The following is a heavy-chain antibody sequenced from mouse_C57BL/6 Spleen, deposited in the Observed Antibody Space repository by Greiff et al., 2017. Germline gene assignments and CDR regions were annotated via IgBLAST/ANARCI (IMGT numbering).Heavy chain of an antibody. CDR1: GYTFTSYW. V-gene: IGHV1-64*01. CDR2: IHPNSGST. J-gene: IGHJ1*03. CDR3: ARRRDWYFDV. Sequence: QVQLQQSGAELVKPGASVKLSCKASGYTFTSYWMHWVKQRPGQGLEWIGMIHPNSGSTNYNEKFKGKATLTVDKSSSTAYLQLSSLTSEDSAFYYCARRRDWYFDVWGTGTTVTVSS.